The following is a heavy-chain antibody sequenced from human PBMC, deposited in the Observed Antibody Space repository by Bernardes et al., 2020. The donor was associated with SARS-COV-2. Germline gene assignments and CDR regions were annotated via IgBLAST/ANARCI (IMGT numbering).Heavy chain of an antibody. CDR3: AKDHSGSYSFYFDY. Sequence: GGSLRLSCAGSGFTFRSYVMHWVRQAPGKGLEWVAVTSYDGSNKYYAHSVKGRFTISRDNSKNTLYLQMNSLRAEDTAVYYCAKDHSGSYSFYFDYWGQGTLVTVSS. CDR2: TSYDGSNK. V-gene: IGHV3-30*18. J-gene: IGHJ4*02. CDR1: GFTFRSYV. D-gene: IGHD1-26*01.